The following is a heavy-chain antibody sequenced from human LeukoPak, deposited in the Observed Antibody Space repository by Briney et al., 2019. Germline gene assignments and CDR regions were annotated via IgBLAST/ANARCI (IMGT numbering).Heavy chain of an antibody. CDR3: ARDLIVGATNYFDY. V-gene: IGHV1-18*01. CDR2: ISAYNGNT. D-gene: IGHD1-26*01. CDR1: GYTFTSYG. J-gene: IGHJ4*02. Sequence: GASVKVSCKASGYTFTSYGISWMRQAPGQGLEWMGWISAYNGNTNYAQKLQGRVTMTTDTSTSTAYMELRSLRSDDTAVYYCARDLIVGATNYFDYWGQGTLVTVSS.